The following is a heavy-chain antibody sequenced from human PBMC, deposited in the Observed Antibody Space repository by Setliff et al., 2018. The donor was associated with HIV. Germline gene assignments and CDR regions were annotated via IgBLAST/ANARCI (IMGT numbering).Heavy chain of an antibody. CDR3: ARVGYDFWSGYYTGAFDI. J-gene: IGHJ3*02. V-gene: IGHV4-34*01. CDR2: INHSGST. Sequence: SETLSLTCAVYGGSFSAYHWSWIRQTPGKGLEWLGEINHSGSTAYNLALESRVSMSIDTSKNQFSLKLTSVTAADTAVYYCARVGYDFWSGYYTGAFDIWGQGTMVTVSS. CDR1: GGSFSAYH. D-gene: IGHD3-3*01.